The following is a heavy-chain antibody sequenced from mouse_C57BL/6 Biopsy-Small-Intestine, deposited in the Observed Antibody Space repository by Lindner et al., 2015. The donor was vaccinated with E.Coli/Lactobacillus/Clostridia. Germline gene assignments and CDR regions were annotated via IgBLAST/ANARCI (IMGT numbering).Heavy chain of an antibody. CDR2: ISDGGSYT. CDR1: GFTFSSYA. V-gene: IGHV5-4*01. J-gene: IGHJ4*01. CDR3: ARDLGLRRGYYYAMDY. D-gene: IGHD2-2*01. Sequence: VQLQESGGGLVKPGGSLKLSCAASGFTFSSYAMSWVRQTPEKRLEWVATISDGGSYTYYPDNVKGRFTISRDNAKNNLYLQMSHLKSEDTAMYYCARDLGLRRGYYYAMDYWGQGTSVTVSS.